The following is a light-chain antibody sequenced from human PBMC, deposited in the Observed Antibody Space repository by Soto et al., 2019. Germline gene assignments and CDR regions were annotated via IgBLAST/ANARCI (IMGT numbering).Light chain of an antibody. J-gene: IGKJ2*01. CDR2: GAS. V-gene: IGKV3-20*01. CDR3: QLYGSSMFT. CDR1: QSINSNF. Sequence: EVVLTQSPGPLSLSPGDRVTLSCRTSQSINSNFLSWFQQKPGQPPRLLIYGASKRAAGTPDRFSGAGSGTHFTLIISRLEPEDSAIYHCQLYGSSMFTFGQGTQVEI.